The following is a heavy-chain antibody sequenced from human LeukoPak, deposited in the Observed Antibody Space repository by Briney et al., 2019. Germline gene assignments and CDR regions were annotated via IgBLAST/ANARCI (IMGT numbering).Heavy chain of an antibody. J-gene: IGHJ4*02. Sequence: PSETLSLTCTVSGGSISSYYWSWIRQPPGKGLEWVGYIYYSGSTNYNPSLKSRVTISVDTSKNQFSLKLSSVTAADTAVYYCARLRLYYYDSSGYLFDYWGQGTLVTVSS. CDR2: IYYSGST. V-gene: IGHV4-59*12. CDR1: GGSISSYY. CDR3: ARLRLYYYDSSGYLFDY. D-gene: IGHD3-22*01.